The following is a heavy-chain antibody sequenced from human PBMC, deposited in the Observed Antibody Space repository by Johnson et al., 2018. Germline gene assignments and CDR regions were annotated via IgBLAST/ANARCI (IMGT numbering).Heavy chain of an antibody. CDR2: YSGGGTST. J-gene: IGHJ6*03. Sequence: VQLVESGGGLVQPGGSLRLSCAASGFTFSSYVMNWVRQAPGKGLEWVSSYSGGGTSTYYADSVKGRFTISRDNSKNTLYLQMNSLGAEDTAAYYCEKGGLGDYEYHMDVWGKGTTVTVSS. CDR1: GFTFSSYV. D-gene: IGHD4-17*01. CDR3: EKGGLGDYEYHMDV. V-gene: IGHV3-23*04.